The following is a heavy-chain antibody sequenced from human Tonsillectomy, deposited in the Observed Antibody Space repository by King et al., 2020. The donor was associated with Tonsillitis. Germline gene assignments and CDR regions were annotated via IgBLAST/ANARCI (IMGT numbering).Heavy chain of an antibody. Sequence: DVQLVESGAEVKKPGESLKISCKGSGHWIAWVRQKPGKGLEWMGIIYPGDSDTRYSPSFQGQVTISADKSISTAYLQWSSLKASDTAMYYCATAYNYDYNAAYRAFDIWGQGTMVTVSS. CDR3: ATAYNYDYNAAYRAFDI. CDR1: GHW. D-gene: IGHD3-22*01. CDR2: IYPGDSDT. V-gene: IGHV5-51*01. J-gene: IGHJ3*02.